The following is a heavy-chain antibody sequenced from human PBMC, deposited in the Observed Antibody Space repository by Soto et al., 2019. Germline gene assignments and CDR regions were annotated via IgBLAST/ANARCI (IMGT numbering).Heavy chain of an antibody. CDR1: GGSFTSTNYF. Sequence: PSETLSLTCTVSGGSFTSTNYFWGWIRQPPGKGLEWIGYMYYNGNTFYSPSLKSRVTMSVDTSKRQFSLDLSSVTAADTAMYYCARLQIYDIRAAPTPIFHPWGLGAMVTVSS. CDR3: ARLQIYDIRAAPTPIFHP. V-gene: IGHV4-39*01. CDR2: MYYNGNT. D-gene: IGHD3-16*01. J-gene: IGHJ1*01.